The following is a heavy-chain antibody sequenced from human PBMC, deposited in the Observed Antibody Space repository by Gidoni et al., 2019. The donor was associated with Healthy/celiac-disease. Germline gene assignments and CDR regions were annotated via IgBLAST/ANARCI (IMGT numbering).Heavy chain of an antibody. CDR1: GFTVRSER. CDR3: ARGILGYCSGGSCYDWFDP. D-gene: IGHD2-15*01. Sequence: EVQLGESGGGVVQPGGSLRRSCAAAGFTVRSERMNWVRQAPGKGLEWVSYIRSSSSTIYYADSVQGRFTISRDNAKNSLYLQMNSLRDEDTAVYYCARGILGYCSGGSCYDWFDPWGQGTLVTVSS. V-gene: IGHV3-48*02. J-gene: IGHJ5*02. CDR2: IRSSSSTI.